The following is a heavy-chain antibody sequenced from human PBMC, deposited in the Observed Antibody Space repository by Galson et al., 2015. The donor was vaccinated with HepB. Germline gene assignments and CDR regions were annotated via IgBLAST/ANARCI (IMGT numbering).Heavy chain of an antibody. CDR1: GFTFSTYA. CDR2: IGNGGDT. CDR3: VRDAAVVVHGMDV. V-gene: IGHV3-23*01. J-gene: IGHJ6*02. D-gene: IGHD2-21*01. Sequence: SLRLSCAASGFTFSTYAMTWARQAPGRGLEWVSTIGNGGDTYYADSVKGRFTMSRDNSKSTLYLQMHSLRAEDTALYSCVRDAAVVVHGMDVWGQGTAVTVSS.